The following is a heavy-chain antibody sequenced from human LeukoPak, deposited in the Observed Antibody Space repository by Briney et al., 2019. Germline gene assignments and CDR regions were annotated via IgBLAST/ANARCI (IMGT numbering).Heavy chain of an antibody. V-gene: IGHV3-23*01. D-gene: IGHD1-26*01. CDR1: GFTFSSYG. J-gene: IGHJ4*02. CDR3: AKHSGSYFIYYIDS. Sequence: QPGGSLRLSCAASGFTFSSYGLSWVRQAPGKGLEWVSTISGSAYNSYYADSVKGRFTISRDNSANTLYLQMDNLRAEDTALYYCAKHSGSYFIYYIDSWGQGTLVTVSS. CDR2: ISGSAYNS.